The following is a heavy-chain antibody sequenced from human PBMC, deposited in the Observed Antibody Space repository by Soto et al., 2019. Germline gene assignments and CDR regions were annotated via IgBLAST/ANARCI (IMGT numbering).Heavy chain of an antibody. CDR3: ARVGGFGATTIDY. D-gene: IGHD3-10*01. V-gene: IGHV4-30-4*01. CDR1: GCSISSGDSY. J-gene: IGHJ4*02. CDR2: IYYSGST. Sequence: QVQLQESGPGLVKPSQTLSLTCTVSGCSISSGDSYWSWIRQPPGKGLEWIGYIYYSGSTYYNPSLKSRVTISVDTSKNQFSLKLSSVTAADTAVYYCARVGGFGATTIDYWGQGTLVTVSS.